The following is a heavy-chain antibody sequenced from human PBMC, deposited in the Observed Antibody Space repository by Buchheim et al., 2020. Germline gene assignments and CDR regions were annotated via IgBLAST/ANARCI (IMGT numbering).Heavy chain of an antibody. V-gene: IGHV1-8*01. CDR3: ARYWGGVRGVIYYYYGMDV. CDR2: MNPNSGNT. D-gene: IGHD3-10*01. CDR1: GYTFTTYD. Sequence: QVQLVQSGAEVKKPGASVKVSCKASGYTFTTYDINWVRQATGQGLEWMGWMNPNSGNTGYAQKFQGRVTMTRNTSISTAYMELSSLRSEDTAVYYCARYWGGVRGVIYYYYGMDVWGQGTT. J-gene: IGHJ6*02.